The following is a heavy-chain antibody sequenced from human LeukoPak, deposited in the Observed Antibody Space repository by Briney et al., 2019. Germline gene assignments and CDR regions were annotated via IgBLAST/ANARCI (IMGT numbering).Heavy chain of an antibody. CDR3: ARSGGDSGSYTDAFDI. Sequence: KPSGALSLTCAVSGGSISSSNWWSWVRQPPGKGLEWIGEIYHSGSTNYNPSLKSRVTISVDKSKNQFSLKLSSVTAADTAVYYCARSGGDSGSYTDAFDIWGQGTMVTVSS. D-gene: IGHD1-26*01. CDR2: IYHSGST. J-gene: IGHJ3*02. CDR1: GGSISSSNW. V-gene: IGHV4-4*02.